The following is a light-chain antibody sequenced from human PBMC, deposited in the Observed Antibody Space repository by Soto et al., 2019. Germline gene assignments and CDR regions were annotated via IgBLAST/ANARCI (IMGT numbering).Light chain of an antibody. CDR2: DAS. J-gene: IGKJ4*01. CDR3: QQRSNWPSLT. V-gene: IGKV3-11*01. CDR1: QIVGSY. Sequence: EIVLIQSPATLSLSPGERATLSCRASQIVGSYLAWYQHKPGQAPRLLISDASNRATGIPARFSGSGSETDFTLTISSLEPEESAVYYCQQRSNWPSLTFGGGTKVEIK.